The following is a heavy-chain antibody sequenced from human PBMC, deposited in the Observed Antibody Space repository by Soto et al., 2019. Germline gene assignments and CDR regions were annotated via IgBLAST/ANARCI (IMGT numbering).Heavy chain of an antibody. V-gene: IGHV4-34*01. CDR1: GGSFSGYY. J-gene: IGHJ6*02. D-gene: IGHD6-19*01. CDR2: INHSGST. CDR3: ARGSRGWRYYYYGMDV. Sequence: SETLSLTCAIYGGSFSGYYWSWIRQPPGKGLEWIGEINHSGSTNYNPSLKSRVTISVDTSKNQFSLKLSSVTAADTAVYYCARGSRGWRYYYYGMDVWGQGTTVTVSS.